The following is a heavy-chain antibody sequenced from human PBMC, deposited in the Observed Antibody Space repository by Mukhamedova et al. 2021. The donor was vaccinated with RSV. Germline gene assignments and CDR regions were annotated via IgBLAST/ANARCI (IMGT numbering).Heavy chain of an antibody. Sequence: YDGSNKYYADSVKGRFTISRDNSKNTLYLQMNSLRAEDTAVYYCARDGYDFWSGYPDYLGQGTLVTVSS. J-gene: IGHJ4*02. V-gene: IGHV3-30-3*01. CDR3: ARDGYDFWSGYPDY. D-gene: IGHD3-3*01. CDR2: YDGSNK.